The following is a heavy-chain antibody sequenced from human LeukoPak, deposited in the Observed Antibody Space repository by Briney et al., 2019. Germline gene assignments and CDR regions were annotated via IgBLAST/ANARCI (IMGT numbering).Heavy chain of an antibody. CDR3: ARDSSGSGWYLIDQ. V-gene: IGHV4-4*07. D-gene: IGHD6-19*01. J-gene: IGHJ4*02. CDR2: FYTSGST. CDR1: GGSISNYY. Sequence: SETLSLTRTVSGGSISNYYWSWIRQPAGQGLEWVGRFYTSGSTLYNPSLKSRVTISIDKSKNQFSLKLTSVTAADTAVYYCARDSSGSGWYLIDQWGQGTLVTVSS.